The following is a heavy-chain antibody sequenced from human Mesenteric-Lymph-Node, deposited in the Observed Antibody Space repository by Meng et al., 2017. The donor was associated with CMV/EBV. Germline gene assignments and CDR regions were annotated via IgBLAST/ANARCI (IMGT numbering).Heavy chain of an antibody. CDR1: GFTFSSYD. Sequence: GESLKISCAASGFTFSSYDIHWVRQAPGKGLEWVAFIRSDGSNKYYADSVKGRFTISRDNSKNTLYLQMNSLRPEDTAVYYCAKGPQTYYYDITGYLIDYWGQGTLVTVSS. CDR3: AKGPQTYYYDITGYLIDY. D-gene: IGHD3-22*01. J-gene: IGHJ4*02. CDR2: IRSDGSNK. V-gene: IGHV3-30*02.